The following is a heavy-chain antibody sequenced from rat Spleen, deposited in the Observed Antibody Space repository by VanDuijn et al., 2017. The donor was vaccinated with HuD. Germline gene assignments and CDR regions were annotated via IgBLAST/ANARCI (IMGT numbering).Heavy chain of an antibody. Sequence: EVQLVESGGGLVQPGRSLKLSCAASGFTFSDYGMAWVRQAPTKGLEWVATISYGDSSGHSNTYYRDSVKGRFTISRDNAKSTLSLQRDSMRSEETANDYCGRNDYGGYGRFDYWGQGGMVTVSS. CDR3: GRNDYGGYGRFDY. V-gene: IGHV5-29*01. J-gene: IGHJ2*01. D-gene: IGHD1-11*01. CDR1: GFTFSDYG. CDR2: ISYGDSSGHSNT.